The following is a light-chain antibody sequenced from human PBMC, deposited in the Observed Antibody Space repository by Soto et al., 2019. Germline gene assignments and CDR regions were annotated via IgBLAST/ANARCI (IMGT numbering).Light chain of an antibody. Sequence: DIQMTQSPSSLSASVGDRVTITCQASQDISNYLNCYQQKPGKAPKLLIYDASNLETGVPSRFSGSGSGTDVTFTISSLQPEDIATYYCQQYDNLPPFFGGGTKVEIK. CDR3: QQYDNLPPF. J-gene: IGKJ4*01. V-gene: IGKV1-33*01. CDR2: DAS. CDR1: QDISNY.